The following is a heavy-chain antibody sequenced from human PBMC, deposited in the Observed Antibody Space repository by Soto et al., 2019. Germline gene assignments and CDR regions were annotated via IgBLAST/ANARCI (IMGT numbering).Heavy chain of an antibody. Sequence: PGGSLRLSCAASGFTFSSYTMNWVRQAPGKGLEWVSSISSRSSYIYYVDSVKGRFTVSRDNTKNSLFLQMNGLRVEDTAVYYRARETWWRLDYWGQGNLVTVSS. CDR2: ISSRSSYI. V-gene: IGHV3-21*04. CDR3: ARETWWRLDY. CDR1: GFTFSSYT. J-gene: IGHJ4*02. D-gene: IGHD2-15*01.